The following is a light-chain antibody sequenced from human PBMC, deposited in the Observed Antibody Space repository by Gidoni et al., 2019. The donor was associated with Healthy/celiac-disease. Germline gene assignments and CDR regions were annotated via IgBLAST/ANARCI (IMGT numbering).Light chain of an antibody. CDR2: GAS. Sequence: EIVLTQSPGTLSLSPGERATLYCSASQSVSSSYLAWYQQKPGQAPRLLIYGASSRATGIPDRCIGSGSGTDFTLTISRLEPEDFAVYYCQQYGSSPALTFGGGTKVEIK. CDR3: QQYGSSPALT. V-gene: IGKV3-20*01. CDR1: QSVSSSY. J-gene: IGKJ4*01.